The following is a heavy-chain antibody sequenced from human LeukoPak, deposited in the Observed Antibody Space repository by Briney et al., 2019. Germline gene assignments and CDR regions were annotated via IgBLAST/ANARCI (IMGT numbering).Heavy chain of an antibody. Sequence: ASVEVSCKASGYTFTGYYMHWVRQAPGQGLEWMGCINPKSGGTNYAQKFQGRVTMTRDTPISTAYMELSSLRSDATAVYYCARSSWSSESPAYDRWGQGTLVTVSS. J-gene: IGHJ5*02. CDR2: INPKSGGT. V-gene: IGHV1-2*02. CDR1: GYTFTGYY. CDR3: ARSSWSSESPAYDR. D-gene: IGHD2-15*01.